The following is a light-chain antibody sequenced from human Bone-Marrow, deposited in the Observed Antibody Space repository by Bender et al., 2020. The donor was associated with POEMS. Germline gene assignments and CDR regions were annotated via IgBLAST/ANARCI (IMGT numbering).Light chain of an antibody. CDR2: EDT. J-gene: IGLJ3*02. V-gene: IGLV2-23*01. CDR1: SSDVGSYNL. Sequence: QSALTQPASVSGSPGQSIIISCTGTSSDVGSYNLVSWYQQHPGKAPKLMIYEDTKRPSGVSNRFSGSKSANTASLTISGLQAEDEADYYCCSYAGNFIWVFGGGTTVTVL. CDR3: CSYAGNFIWV.